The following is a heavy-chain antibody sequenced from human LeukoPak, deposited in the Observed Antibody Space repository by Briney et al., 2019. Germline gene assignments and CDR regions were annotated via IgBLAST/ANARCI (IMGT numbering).Heavy chain of an antibody. CDR3: AKDRERIAVAGRTDYYGMDV. D-gene: IGHD6-19*01. V-gene: IGHV3-30*18. CDR1: GFTFSSYG. J-gene: IGHJ6*02. CDR2: ISYDGSNK. Sequence: GGSLRLSCAASGFTFSSYGMHWVRQAPGKGLEWVAVISYDGSNKYYADSVKGRFTISRDKSKNTVYLQMNSLRDEDTAVYYCAKDRERIAVAGRTDYYGMDVWGQGTTVTVSS.